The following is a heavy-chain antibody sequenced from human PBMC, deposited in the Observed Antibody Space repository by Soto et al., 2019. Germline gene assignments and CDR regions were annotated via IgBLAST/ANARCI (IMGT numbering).Heavy chain of an antibody. CDR3: VEGWNDF. Sequence: EVQVVESGGDLVEPGGSLRLSCVTSGFMFSSAWMSWVSQGPGKGLEWVARIKSKNDGGAADYAAPVNGRFSISRDDSKSTVYLQMNSLRAEDTALYYCVEGWNDFWGQGTLVTVSS. V-gene: IGHV3-15*01. J-gene: IGHJ4*02. CDR2: IKSKNDGGAA. CDR1: GFMFSSAW. D-gene: IGHD1-1*01.